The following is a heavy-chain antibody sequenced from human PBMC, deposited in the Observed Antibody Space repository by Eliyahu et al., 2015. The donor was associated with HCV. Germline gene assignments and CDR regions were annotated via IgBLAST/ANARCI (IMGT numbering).Heavy chain of an antibody. V-gene: IGHV1-69*08. CDR3: ARDHPKWGDTFLF. CDR2: FIPSVDIA. Sequence: QVQMVQSGAXVKKPGSSVRVSXXSSGHTXASXSVTWXRXAPGQGLEWMGRFIPSVDIAYYARRLEGRVTITADRSTNTVYMDLTSLTSEDTAVYYCARDHPKWGDTFLFWGQGTMVTVSS. CDR1: GHTXASXS. J-gene: IGHJ3*01. D-gene: IGHD7-27*01.